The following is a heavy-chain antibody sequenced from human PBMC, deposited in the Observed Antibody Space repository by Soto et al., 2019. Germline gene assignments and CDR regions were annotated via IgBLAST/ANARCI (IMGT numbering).Heavy chain of an antibody. CDR2: TYYRSKWYN. Sequence: PSQTLSLTCAISGDSVSSNSAAWNWIRQSPSRGLEWLGRTYYRSKWYNDYAVSVKSRITINPDTSKNQFSLQLNSVTPEDTAVYYCARTVSEIYYYGSEVHDAFHIWGQGTMVTV. CDR1: GDSVSSNSAA. CDR3: ARTVSEIYYYGSEVHDAFHI. J-gene: IGHJ3*02. V-gene: IGHV6-1*01. D-gene: IGHD3-10*01.